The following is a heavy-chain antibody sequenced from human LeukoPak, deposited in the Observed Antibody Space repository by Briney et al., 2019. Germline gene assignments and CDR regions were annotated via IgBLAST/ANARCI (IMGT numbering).Heavy chain of an antibody. CDR2: IYTSGST. V-gene: IGHV4-61*02. D-gene: IGHD3-16*01. CDR3: ARAGRWKNYGPDY. Sequence: SETLSLTCTVSGGSISSGSYYWSWIRQPAGKGLEWIGRIYTSGSTSYNPSLESRVTISVDTSKNQFSLKLKLSSVTAADTAVYYCARAGRWKNYGPDYWGQGTLVTVSS. J-gene: IGHJ4*02. CDR1: GGSISSGSYY.